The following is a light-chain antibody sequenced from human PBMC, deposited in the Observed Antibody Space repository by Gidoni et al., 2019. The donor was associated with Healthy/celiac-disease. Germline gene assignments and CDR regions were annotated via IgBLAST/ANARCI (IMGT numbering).Light chain of an antibody. Sequence: DIQMTQSPSTLSASVGDRVTITCRASQSISSWLAWYQQKPGKAKLLIYDASSLESGVPSRFSGSGSGTEFTLTISSLQSDDFATYYCQQYNSYAWTFGQGTKVEIK. V-gene: IGKV1-5*01. CDR2: DAS. CDR1: QSISSW. J-gene: IGKJ1*01. CDR3: QQYNSYAWT.